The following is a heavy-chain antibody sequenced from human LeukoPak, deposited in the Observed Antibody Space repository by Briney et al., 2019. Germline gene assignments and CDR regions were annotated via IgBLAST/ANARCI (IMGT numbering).Heavy chain of an antibody. D-gene: IGHD5-24*01. CDR1: GYTFTSYG. Sequence: SVKVSFKASGYTFTSYGISWVRQAPGQGLEWMGGIIPIFGTANYAQKFQGRVTITADKSTSTAYMELSSLRSEDTAVYYCARDGGRGWLQPHDAFDIWGQGTMVTVSS. CDR3: ARDGGRGWLQPHDAFDI. CDR2: IIPIFGTA. V-gene: IGHV1-69*06. J-gene: IGHJ3*02.